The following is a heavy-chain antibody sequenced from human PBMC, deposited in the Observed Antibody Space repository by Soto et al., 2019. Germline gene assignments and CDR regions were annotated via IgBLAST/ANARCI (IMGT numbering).Heavy chain of an antibody. CDR3: AREGYCSSTSCYT. V-gene: IGHV1-69*08. CDR1: GGTFSSYT. J-gene: IGHJ4*02. D-gene: IGHD2-2*02. Sequence: QVQLVQSGAEVKKPGSSVKVSCKASGGTFSSYTISWVRQAPGQGLEWMGRIIPILGIANYAQKFQGRVTITADKSTSTAYMERRSLRPEDPAVYYCAREGYCSSTSCYTWGQGTLVTVSS. CDR2: IIPILGIA.